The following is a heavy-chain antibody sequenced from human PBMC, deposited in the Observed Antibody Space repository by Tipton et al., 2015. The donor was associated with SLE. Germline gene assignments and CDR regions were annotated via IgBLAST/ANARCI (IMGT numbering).Heavy chain of an antibody. CDR3: ARSGGVRAFDL. D-gene: IGHD3-16*01. V-gene: IGHV4-34*01. CDR1: GGSFSGHY. Sequence: TLSLTCSVYGGSFSGHYWSWIHLPPGKRLEWIGEINHSANTNYNPTLKSRVTISVDTSKNQFSLKLRSVTAADTAVYYCARSGGVRAFDLWGQGTMVTVSS. J-gene: IGHJ3*01. CDR2: INHSANT.